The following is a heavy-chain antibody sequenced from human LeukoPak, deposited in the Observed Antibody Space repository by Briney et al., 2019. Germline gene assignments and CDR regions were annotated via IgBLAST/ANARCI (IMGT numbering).Heavy chain of an antibody. CDR1: GFTFSSYA. D-gene: IGHD2-21*01. Sequence: PGGSLRLSCAASGFTFSSYAMSWVRQAPGKGLEWVANISPDGNAEDYVDSVKGRFTISRDNPKNSLHLQMNSLTVEDTAVYFCARAYQWGEGTTVTVSS. CDR2: ISPDGNAE. V-gene: IGHV3-7*01. CDR3: ARAYQ. J-gene: IGHJ6*04.